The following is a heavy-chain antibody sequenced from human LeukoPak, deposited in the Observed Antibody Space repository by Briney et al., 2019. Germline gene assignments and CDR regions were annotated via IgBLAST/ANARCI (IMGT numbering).Heavy chain of an antibody. CDR3: ARSNSGWEDV. CDR2: ISAYNGET. V-gene: IGHV1-18*01. J-gene: IGHJ3*01. D-gene: IGHD6-19*01. Sequence: ASVKVSCKASGYTFTSYGISWVRQAPGQGLEWMGWISAYNGETYYAQSLQDRVTMTRDTSTSTAYMELRSLRSDDTAVYYCARSNSGWEDVWGQRTMVTVSS. CDR1: GYTFTSYG.